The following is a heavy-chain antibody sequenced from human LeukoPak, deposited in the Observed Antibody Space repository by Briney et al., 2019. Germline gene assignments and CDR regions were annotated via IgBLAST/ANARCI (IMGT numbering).Heavy chain of an antibody. D-gene: IGHD3-22*01. CDR1: GGSISSGGYY. V-gene: IGHV4-31*03. Sequence: PSETLSLTCTVSGGSISSGGYYWSWIRQHPGKGLEWIGYIYYSGSTYYNPSLKSRVTISVDTSKNQFSLKLSSVTAADTAVYYCASRGYYDSSGYYYSFDYWGQGTLVTVSS. J-gene: IGHJ4*02. CDR2: IYYSGST. CDR3: ASRGYYDSSGYYYSFDY.